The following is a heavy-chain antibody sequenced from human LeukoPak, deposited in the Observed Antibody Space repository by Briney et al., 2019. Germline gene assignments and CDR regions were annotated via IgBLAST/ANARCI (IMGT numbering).Heavy chain of an antibody. CDR2: IYTSGST. D-gene: IGHD6-25*01. J-gene: IGHJ6*02. CDR1: GGSISSYY. CDR3: ASGPRGFYYYYGMDV. Sequence: SETLSLTCTVSGGSISSYYWSWIRQPAGEGLEWIGRIYTSGSTNYNPSLKSRVTMSVDTSKNQFSLELSSVTAADTAVYYCASGPRGFYYYYGMDVWGQGTTITVSS. V-gene: IGHV4-4*07.